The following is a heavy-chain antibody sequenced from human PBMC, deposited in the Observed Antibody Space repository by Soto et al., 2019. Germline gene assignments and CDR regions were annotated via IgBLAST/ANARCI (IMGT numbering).Heavy chain of an antibody. CDR1: GGSFSGYY. Sequence: PSETLSLTCAVYGGSFSGYYWTWIRQPPGTGLEWIGEINHSGSTNYNPSLKSRVTISVDTSKNQFSLKLTSVTAVDTAVYYCARDPPPPDYWGQGTLVTVSS. J-gene: IGHJ4*02. V-gene: IGHV4-34*01. CDR3: ARDPPPPDY. CDR2: INHSGST.